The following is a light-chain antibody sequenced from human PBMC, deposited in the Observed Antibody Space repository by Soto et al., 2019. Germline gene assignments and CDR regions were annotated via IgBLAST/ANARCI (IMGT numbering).Light chain of an antibody. CDR2: EVT. CDR1: SSDVGGFKY. J-gene: IGLJ2*01. Sequence: QSALTQPASVSGSPGQSITISCTGTSSDVGGFKYVSWYQQHPGKAPKLIIYEVTNRPSGVSNRFSGSKSGNTASLTISGLQAEDEADYYCSSYTSRNTLVFGGGTKLTVL. CDR3: SSYTSRNTLV. V-gene: IGLV2-14*01.